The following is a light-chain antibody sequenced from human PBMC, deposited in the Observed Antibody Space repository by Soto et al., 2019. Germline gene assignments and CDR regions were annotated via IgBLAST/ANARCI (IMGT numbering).Light chain of an antibody. V-gene: IGLV2-23*01. Sequence: QSALTQPASVSGSPGQSITVSCTGTSSDVGGYSLVSWYHQNPGNAPKLVIYEGTKRPSGVSHRLSGSKSGNTASLTISGLQAEDEGDYYCGSWDSSLSAYVFGTGTKLTVL. CDR2: EGT. J-gene: IGLJ1*01. CDR1: SSDVGGYSL. CDR3: GSWDSSLSAYV.